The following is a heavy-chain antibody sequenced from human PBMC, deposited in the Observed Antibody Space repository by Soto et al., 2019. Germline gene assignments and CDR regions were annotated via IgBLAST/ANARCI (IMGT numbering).Heavy chain of an antibody. J-gene: IGHJ6*02. V-gene: IGHV4-38-2*01. CDR1: GYSISSGYY. D-gene: IGHD3-10*01. CDR2: IYHSGST. CDR3: ARVRSGAYYYYYGMDV. Sequence: SETLSLTCAVSGYSISSGYYWGWIRQPQGKGLEWIGSIYHSGSTYYNPSLKSRVTISVDTSKNQFSLKLSSVTAADTAVYYCARVRSGAYYYYYGMDVWGQGTTVTVSS.